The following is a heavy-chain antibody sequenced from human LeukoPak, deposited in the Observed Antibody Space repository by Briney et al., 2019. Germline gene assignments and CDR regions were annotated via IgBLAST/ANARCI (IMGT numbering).Heavy chain of an antibody. V-gene: IGHV4-39*07. CDR3: ARDIDYYDSSGLNWFDP. CDR1: GGSISSSSYY. Sequence: SETLSLTCTVSGGSISSSSYYWGWIRQRPGKGLEWIGSIYYSGSTYYNPSLKSRVTISVGTSKNQFSLKLSSVTAADTAVYYCARDIDYYDSSGLNWFDPWGQGTLVTVSS. CDR2: IYYSGST. D-gene: IGHD3-22*01. J-gene: IGHJ5*02.